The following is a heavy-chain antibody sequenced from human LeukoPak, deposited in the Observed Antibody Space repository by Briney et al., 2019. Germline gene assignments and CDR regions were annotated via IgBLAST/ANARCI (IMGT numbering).Heavy chain of an antibody. D-gene: IGHD3-16*01. J-gene: IGHJ4*02. CDR2: INHSGST. CDR1: GESFSGYC. CDR3: ARRGSARTLDY. Sequence: PSETLSLTCAVYGESFSGYCWNWIRQSPGKGLEWIGEINHSGSTNYNPSLKSRVTVPVDTSKNQFFLKLRSVTAADTAMYYCARRGSARTLDYWGQGTLVTVSS. V-gene: IGHV4-34*01.